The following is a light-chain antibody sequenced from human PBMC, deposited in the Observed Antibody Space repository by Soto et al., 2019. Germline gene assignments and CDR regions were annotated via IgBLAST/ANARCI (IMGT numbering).Light chain of an antibody. J-gene: IGLJ1*01. CDR1: NIGSKS. V-gene: IGLV3-21*02. CDR3: QVWDSSGHFV. CDR2: DDS. Sequence: SYELTQPPSVSVARGQTARVTCGGNNIGSKSVHWYQQKPGQAPVLVVYDDSDRPSGIAERVSGSNSGNTATLTISRVEAGDEADYYCQVWDSSGHFVFGTGTKVTVL.